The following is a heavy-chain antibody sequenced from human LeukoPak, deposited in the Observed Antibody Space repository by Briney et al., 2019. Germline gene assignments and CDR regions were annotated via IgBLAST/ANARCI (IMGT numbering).Heavy chain of an antibody. D-gene: IGHD2-21*02. V-gene: IGHV3-23*01. J-gene: IGHJ4*02. Sequence: PGGSLRLSRAASGFTFSSYAMSWVRQAPGKGLEWVSAISGSGGSTYYADSVKGRFTISRDNSKNTLYLQMNSLRAEDTAVYYCATRRPVVTAISWFDYWGQGTLVTVSS. CDR3: ATRRPVVTAISWFDY. CDR2: ISGSGGST. CDR1: GFTFSSYA.